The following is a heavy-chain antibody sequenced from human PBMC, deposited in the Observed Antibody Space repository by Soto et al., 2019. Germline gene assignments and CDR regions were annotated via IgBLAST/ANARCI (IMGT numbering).Heavy chain of an antibody. D-gene: IGHD3-3*01. Sequence: SVKVSCKASGGTFSSYTISWVRQAPGQGLERMGRIIPILGIANYAQKFQGRVTITADKSTSTAYMELSSLRSEDTAVYYCARAALGITIFGVVTNGWFDPWGQGTLVTVSS. CDR2: IIPILGIA. CDR1: GGTFSSYT. V-gene: IGHV1-69*02. CDR3: ARAALGITIFGVVTNGWFDP. J-gene: IGHJ5*02.